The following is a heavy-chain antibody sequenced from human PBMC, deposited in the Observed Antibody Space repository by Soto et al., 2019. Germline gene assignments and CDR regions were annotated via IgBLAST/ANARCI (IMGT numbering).Heavy chain of an antibody. J-gene: IGHJ6*02. CDR3: ARDDRRVLRYFDWLPPDGMDV. Sequence: ASVKVSCKXSGYTFTSYYMHWVRQAPGQGLEWMGIINPSGGSTSYAQKFQGRVTMTRDTSTSTVYMELSSLRSEDTAVYYCARDDRRVLRYFDWLPPDGMDVWGQGTTVTVSS. V-gene: IGHV1-46*01. CDR1: GYTFTSYY. CDR2: INPSGGST. D-gene: IGHD3-9*01.